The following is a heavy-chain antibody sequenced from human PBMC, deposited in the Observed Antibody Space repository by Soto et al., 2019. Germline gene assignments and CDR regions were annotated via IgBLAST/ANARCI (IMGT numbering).Heavy chain of an antibody. J-gene: IGHJ3*02. D-gene: IGHD3-3*01. V-gene: IGHV4-31*03. Sequence: QVQLQESGPGLVKPSQTLSLTCTVSGGSISSGNYYWSWIRQHPGKGLEWIGYIYYSGSTYYNPSLKSRVTISVDTAKNQFSLKLSSVTAADTAVYYCARAPRKDFWSGSDAFDIWGQGTMVTVSS. CDR1: GGSISSGNYY. CDR3: ARAPRKDFWSGSDAFDI. CDR2: IYYSGST.